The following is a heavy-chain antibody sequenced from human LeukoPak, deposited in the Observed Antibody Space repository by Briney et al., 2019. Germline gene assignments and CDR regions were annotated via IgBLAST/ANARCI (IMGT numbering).Heavy chain of an antibody. J-gene: IGHJ3*02. CDR3: ARERGVYSSSSGVAFDI. CDR2: IRYDGSNK. V-gene: IGHV3-30*02. D-gene: IGHD6-13*01. CDR1: GFTFSDYS. Sequence: GGSLRLSCAASGFTFSDYSMNWVGQAPGKGLEWVSFIRYDGSNKYYADSVKGRFTISRDNSKNTLYLQMNSLRAEDTAVCYCARERGVYSSSSGVAFDIWGQGTMVTVSS.